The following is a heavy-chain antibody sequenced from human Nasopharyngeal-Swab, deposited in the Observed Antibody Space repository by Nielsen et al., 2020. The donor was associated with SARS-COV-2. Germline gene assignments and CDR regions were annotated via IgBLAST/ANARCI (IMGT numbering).Heavy chain of an antibody. Sequence: SLKISCAASGFTFDDYAMHWVRQAPGKGLEWVSGISWNSGSMGYADSVKGRFTISRDNAKNSLYLQMNSLRAEDTAVYYCARDQAAAGTMCYWGQGTLVTVSS. CDR1: GFTFDDYA. CDR2: ISWNSGSM. D-gene: IGHD6-13*01. V-gene: IGHV3-9*01. J-gene: IGHJ4*02. CDR3: ARDQAAAGTMCY.